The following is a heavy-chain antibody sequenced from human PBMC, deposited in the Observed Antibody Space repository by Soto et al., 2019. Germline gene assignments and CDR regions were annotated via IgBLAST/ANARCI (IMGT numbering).Heavy chain of an antibody. V-gene: IGHV3-33*01. CDR2: IWYDGSNK. CDR3: AREYGDEEYYYYGMDV. J-gene: IGHJ6*02. CDR1: GFTFSSYG. Sequence: GGSLRLSCAASGFTFSSYGMHWFRQAPGKGLEWVAVIWYDGSNKYYADSVKGRFTISRDNSKNTLYLQMNSLRAEDTAVYYCAREYGDEEYYYYGMDVWGQGTTVTVSS. D-gene: IGHD4-17*01.